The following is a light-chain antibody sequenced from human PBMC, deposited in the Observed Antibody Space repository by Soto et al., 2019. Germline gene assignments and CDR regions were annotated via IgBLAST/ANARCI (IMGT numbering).Light chain of an antibody. CDR1: RSDVGAYNY. Sequence: QSVLTQPSSVSGSPGQSITFSCTRTRSDVGAYNYVSWYQHRPGRAPKLIIYEVTNRPSGVSNRFSGSKSGNTASLRISDLQSEDEADYYCNSYTSTSARVFGTGTKVTVL. J-gene: IGLJ1*01. CDR2: EVT. V-gene: IGLV2-14*01. CDR3: NSYTSTSARV.